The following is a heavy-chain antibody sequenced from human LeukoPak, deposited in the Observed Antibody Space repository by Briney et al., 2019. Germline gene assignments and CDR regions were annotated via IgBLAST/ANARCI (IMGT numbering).Heavy chain of an antibody. J-gene: IGHJ5*02. CDR2: INRSGSI. CDR1: GGSLSGYF. D-gene: IGHD3-10*01. V-gene: IGHV4-34*01. CDR3: ARVRITMVRGANNWFDP. Sequence: LETLSLTCAVYGGSLSGYFWYWIRQPPGKGLEWVGEINRSGSINYSPSLKSRVTISLDTSNSQFSLKLSSVTAADTAVYYCARVRITMVRGANNWFDPWGQGTLVTVSS.